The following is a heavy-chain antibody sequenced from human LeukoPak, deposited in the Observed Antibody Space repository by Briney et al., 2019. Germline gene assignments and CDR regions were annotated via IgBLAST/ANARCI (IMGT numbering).Heavy chain of an antibody. CDR3: ARADWGSIDY. Sequence: GGSLRLSCAASGFTFSHYWMTWVRQAPGKGLEWVAIIRPDANDGSYVDSVKGRFTISRDNAKNSLYLQAHSLRAEDTAVYFCARADWGSIDYWGQGALVTVSS. D-gene: IGHD7-27*01. V-gene: IGHV3-7*01. CDR2: IRPDANDG. CDR1: GFTFSHYW. J-gene: IGHJ4*02.